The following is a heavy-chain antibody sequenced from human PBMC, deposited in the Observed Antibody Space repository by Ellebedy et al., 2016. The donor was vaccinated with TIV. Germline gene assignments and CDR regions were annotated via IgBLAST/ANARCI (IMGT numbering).Heavy chain of an antibody. Sequence: GESLKISXAASRFTFGSYAMHWVRQAPGKGLEWVAVISYDGSNKYYADSVKGRFTISRDNSKNTLYLQMNSLRGEDTAVYYCARVVGAAAGTPGAFDIWGQGTMFTVSS. D-gene: IGHD6-13*01. J-gene: IGHJ3*02. CDR1: RFTFGSYA. CDR2: ISYDGSNK. CDR3: ARVVGAAAGTPGAFDI. V-gene: IGHV3-30-3*01.